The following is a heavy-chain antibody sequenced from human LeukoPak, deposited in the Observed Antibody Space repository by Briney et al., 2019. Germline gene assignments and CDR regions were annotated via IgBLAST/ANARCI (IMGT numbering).Heavy chain of an antibody. CDR2: ISGSVGST. CDR3: AKSPSGFVY. J-gene: IGHJ4*02. CDR1: GFSFSSNA. Sequence: GGSLRLSCAVSGFSFSSNAMSWVRQPPGKGMEWVSAISGSVGSTYYADSVKGRFTISRDNSKNTLYLQMSSLIAEDTAVYYCAKSPSGFVYWGQGALVTVSS. V-gene: IGHV3-23*01. D-gene: IGHD1-26*01.